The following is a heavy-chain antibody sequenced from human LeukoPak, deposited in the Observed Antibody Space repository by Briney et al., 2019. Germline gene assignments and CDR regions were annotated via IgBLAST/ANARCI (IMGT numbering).Heavy chain of an antibody. J-gene: IGHJ6*03. D-gene: IGHD3-3*01. CDR1: GYTFTGYY. V-gene: IGHV1-2*02. CDR3: AREGASIALRFLEWLPGYYMDV. Sequence: GASVKVSCKASGYTFTGYYMHWVRQAPGQGLEWMGWINPNSGGTNYAQKFQGRVAMTRDTSISTAYMELSRLRSDDTAVYYCAREGASIALRFLEWLPGYYMDVWGKGTTVTVSS. CDR2: INPNSGGT.